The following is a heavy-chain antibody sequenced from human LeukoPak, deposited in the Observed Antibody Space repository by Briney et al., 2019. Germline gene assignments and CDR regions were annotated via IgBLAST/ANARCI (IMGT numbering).Heavy chain of an antibody. Sequence: PSETLPLTCTVSGYSISSGYYWGWMRQPPGKGLEWIGNNYHSGSTYYNPSLKSRVTISVDTSKNQFSLKLSSVTAADTAVYYCARPRHYYGSGSYYKRTYYFDYWGQGTLVTVSS. CDR2: NYHSGST. CDR1: GYSISSGYY. V-gene: IGHV4-38-2*02. CDR3: ARPRHYYGSGSYYKRTYYFDY. J-gene: IGHJ4*02. D-gene: IGHD3-10*01.